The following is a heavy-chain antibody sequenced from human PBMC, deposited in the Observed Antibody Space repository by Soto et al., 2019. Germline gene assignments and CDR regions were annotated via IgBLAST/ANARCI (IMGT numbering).Heavy chain of an antibody. Sequence: SEMLCLTWTVAGGSGSSGGDYWSWIRQQPEKGLEWRGNIYSSGSTNYNPSLKSRVTISVDTSKNQFSLKLSSVTAADTAFYYCAREQNWYAGVNCFDPWRQGTLVTVSS. J-gene: IGHJ5*02. V-gene: IGHV4-61*08. CDR2: IYSSGST. CDR3: AREQNWYAGVNCFDP. D-gene: IGHD1-1*01. CDR1: GGSGSSGGDY.